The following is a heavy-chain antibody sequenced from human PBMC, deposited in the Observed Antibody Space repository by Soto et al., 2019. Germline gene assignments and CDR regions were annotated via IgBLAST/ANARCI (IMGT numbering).Heavy chain of an antibody. J-gene: IGHJ6*02. Sequence: EVQLVESGGGLVQPGGSLRLSCAASGFTFGTYEMNWVRQAPGKGLEGVSYISRSGSTIYYADSVKGRFTISRDNAKNSLYLQLNSLRAEDTAVYYCARDPSLSSSSYLSYYYGMDVWGQGTTVTVSS. CDR3: ARDPSLSSSSYLSYYYGMDV. CDR1: GFTFGTYE. D-gene: IGHD6-6*01. CDR2: ISRSGSTI. V-gene: IGHV3-48*03.